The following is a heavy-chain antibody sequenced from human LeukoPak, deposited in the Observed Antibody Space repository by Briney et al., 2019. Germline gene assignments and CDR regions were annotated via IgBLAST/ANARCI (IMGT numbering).Heavy chain of an antibody. CDR2: ISAYNGNT. Sequence: ASVKVSCKASGGTFSSYAISWVRQAPGQGLEWMGWISAYNGNTNYAQKLQGRVTMTTDTSTSTAYMELRSLRSDDTAVYYCARGPLLSGYYKTTPDYWGQGTLVTVSS. CDR1: GGTFSSYA. D-gene: IGHD3-22*01. V-gene: IGHV1-18*01. CDR3: ARGPLLSGYYKTTPDY. J-gene: IGHJ4*02.